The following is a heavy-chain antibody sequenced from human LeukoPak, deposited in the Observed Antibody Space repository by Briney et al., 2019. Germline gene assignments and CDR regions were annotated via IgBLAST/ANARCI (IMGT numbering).Heavy chain of an antibody. J-gene: IGHJ3*02. D-gene: IGHD6-13*01. V-gene: IGHV4-59*01. CDR2: IYYSGST. Sequence: PSETLSLTCTVSGGSISSYYWRWLRQPTGKGLEWLGYIYYSGSTNYNPSLKSRVTISVDTSKNQFSLKLSSVTAADTAVYYCAREGIAAAGTETDAFDIWGQGTMVSVSS. CDR1: GGSISSYY. CDR3: AREGIAAAGTETDAFDI.